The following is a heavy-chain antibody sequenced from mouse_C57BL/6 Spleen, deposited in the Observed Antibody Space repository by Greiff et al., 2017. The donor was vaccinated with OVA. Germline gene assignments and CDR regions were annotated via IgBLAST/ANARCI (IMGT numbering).Heavy chain of an antibody. D-gene: IGHD2-2*01. J-gene: IGHJ1*03. CDR2: IYPGDGDT. Sequence: VQLQESGPELVKPGASVKISCKASGYAFSSSWMNWVKQRPGKGLEWIGRIYPGDGDTNYNGKFKGKATLTADKSSSTAYMQLSSLTSEDSAVYFCARMVKDWYFDVWGTGTTVTVSS. V-gene: IGHV1-82*01. CDR3: ARMVKDWYFDV. CDR1: GYAFSSSW.